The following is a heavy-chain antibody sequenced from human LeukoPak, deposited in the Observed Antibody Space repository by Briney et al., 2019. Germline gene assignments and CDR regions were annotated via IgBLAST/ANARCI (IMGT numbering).Heavy chain of an antibody. CDR3: ARERELLSSWFDP. CDR1: GFTFSSYW. CDR2: IKQDGSEK. D-gene: IGHD1-26*01. Sequence: GSLRLSCAASGFTFSSYWMSWVRQAPGKGLEWVANIKQDGSEKYYVDSVKGRFTISRDNAKNSLYLQMNSLRAEDTAVYYCARERELLSSWFDPWGQGTLVTVSS. J-gene: IGHJ5*02. V-gene: IGHV3-7*01.